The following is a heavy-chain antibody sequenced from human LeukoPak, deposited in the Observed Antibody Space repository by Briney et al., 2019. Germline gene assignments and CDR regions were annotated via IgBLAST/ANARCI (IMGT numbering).Heavy chain of an antibody. CDR3: ARVTFVVPAAIREVYYYYYMDV. J-gene: IGHJ6*03. V-gene: IGHV4-59*01. D-gene: IGHD2-2*01. CDR1: GGSISSYY. CDR2: IYYSGST. Sequence: SETLSLTCTVSGGSISSYYWSWIRQPPGKGLEWIGYIYYSGSTNYNPSLKSRVTISVDTSKKQFSLKLSSVTAADTAVYYCARVTFVVPAAIREVYYYYYMDVWGKGTTVTVSS.